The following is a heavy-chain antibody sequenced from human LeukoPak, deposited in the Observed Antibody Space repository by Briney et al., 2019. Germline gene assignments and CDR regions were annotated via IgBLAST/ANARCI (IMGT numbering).Heavy chain of an antibody. CDR3: TTRVQQLNPIAGY. Sequence: GGSLRLSCAASGFTFSNAWMSWVRQAPGKGVEWVGRIKSKTDCRTTDYAAPVKGRFTISRDDSKNTLYLQINSLTTAHTAVYCCTTRVQQLNPIAGYWGQGTLVTVSS. J-gene: IGHJ4*02. CDR1: GFTFSNAW. V-gene: IGHV3-15*01. D-gene: IGHD2-2*02. CDR2: IKSKTDCRTT.